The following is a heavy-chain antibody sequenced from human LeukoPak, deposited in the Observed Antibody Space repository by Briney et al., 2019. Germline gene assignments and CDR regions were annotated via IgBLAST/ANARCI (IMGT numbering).Heavy chain of an antibody. Sequence: GGSLRLSCAGSGFTFSRYNMNWVRQAPGKGLEWVSYISSSSTIDYADSVKGRFTISRDNAKNSLYLQMNSLRDEDTAVYYCARDGYGDYRVDYWGQGTLVPVPS. CDR1: GFTFSRYN. V-gene: IGHV3-48*02. CDR3: ARDGYGDYRVDY. D-gene: IGHD4-17*01. J-gene: IGHJ4*02. CDR2: ISSSSTI.